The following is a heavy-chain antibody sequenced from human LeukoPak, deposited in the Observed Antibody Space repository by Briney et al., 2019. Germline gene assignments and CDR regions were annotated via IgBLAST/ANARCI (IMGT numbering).Heavy chain of an antibody. Sequence: GGSLRLSCAASGFTFTDFYMNWVRQAPGKGLEWVSWISPTSSYMYYADSVKGRFTISRDNAKNSLYLQMSSLRAEDSAVYYCARDLLTFDYWGQGTLVTVSS. V-gene: IGHV3-21*01. CDR1: GFTFTDFY. J-gene: IGHJ4*02. CDR2: ISPTSSYM. CDR3: ARDLLTFDY. D-gene: IGHD1-26*01.